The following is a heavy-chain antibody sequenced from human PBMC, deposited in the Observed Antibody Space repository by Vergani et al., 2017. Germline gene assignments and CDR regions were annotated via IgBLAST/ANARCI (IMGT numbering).Heavy chain of an antibody. Sequence: EVQLVESGGGLVQPGGSLRLSCAASGFTFSSDWMSWVRQAPGKGLGWVANIKQDGSEKYYVDSVNGRFTISRYNAKNSLYLQMNSLRAEDTAVYYCARGLLRYFDWSLGYWGQGTLVTVSS. CDR3: ARGLLRYFDWSLGY. CDR2: IKQDGSEK. CDR1: GFTFSSDW. V-gene: IGHV3-7*01. J-gene: IGHJ4*02. D-gene: IGHD3-9*01.